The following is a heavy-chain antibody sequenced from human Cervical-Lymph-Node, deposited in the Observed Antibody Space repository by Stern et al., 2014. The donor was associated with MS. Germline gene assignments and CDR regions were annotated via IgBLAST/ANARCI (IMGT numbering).Heavy chain of an antibody. CDR3: AREYGGDHFDY. Sequence: EVQLVQSGGGLVQPGGSLRLSCAASGFSFSSYWMSWVRQAPGKGLEWVANIKQDGREKYCVDSVKGRFTISRDNTKNSLFLQLDSLRADDTAVYHCAREYGGDHFDYWGQGTLVTVSS. CDR1: GFSFSSYW. D-gene: IGHD2-21*02. V-gene: IGHV3-7*03. J-gene: IGHJ4*02. CDR2: IKQDGREK.